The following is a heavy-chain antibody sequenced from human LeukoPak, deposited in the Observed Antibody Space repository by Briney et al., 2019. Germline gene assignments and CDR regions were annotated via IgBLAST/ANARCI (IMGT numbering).Heavy chain of an antibody. J-gene: IGHJ3*02. CDR3: ARGRDSSSWNDAFDI. D-gene: IGHD6-13*01. CDR2: IYYSGST. CDR1: GGSISSYY. V-gene: IGHV4-59*01. Sequence: SETLSLTCTVSGGSISSYYWSWIRQPPGKGLEWIGYIYYSGSTNYNPSLKSRVTISVDTSKNQCSLKLSSVTAADTAVYYCARGRDSSSWNDAFDIWGQGTMVTVSS.